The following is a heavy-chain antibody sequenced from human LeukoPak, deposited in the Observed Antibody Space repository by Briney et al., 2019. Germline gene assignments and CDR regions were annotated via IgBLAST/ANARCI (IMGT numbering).Heavy chain of an antibody. CDR2: ISWNSGSI. Sequence: GGSLRLSCAASGFTFDDYAMHWVRQAPGKGLEWVSGISWNSGSIGYADSVKGRFTISRDNAKNSLYLQMNSLRAEDTALYYCAKDRQWLALDYWGQGTLVTVSS. J-gene: IGHJ4*02. V-gene: IGHV3-9*01. CDR1: GFTFDDYA. CDR3: AKDRQWLALDY. D-gene: IGHD6-19*01.